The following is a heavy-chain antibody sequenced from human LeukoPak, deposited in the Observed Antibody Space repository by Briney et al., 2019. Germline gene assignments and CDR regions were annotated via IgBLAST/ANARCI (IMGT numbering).Heavy chain of an antibody. CDR3: ARPGYSYGYHAFDI. D-gene: IGHD5-18*01. CDR2: IYYSGST. J-gene: IGHJ3*02. CDR1: GGSISSYY. Sequence: PSETLSLTCTVSGGSISSYYWSWIRQLPGKGLEWIGYIYYSGSTNYNPSLKSRVTISVDTSKNQFSLKLSSVTAADTAVYYCARPGYSYGYHAFDIWGQGTMVTVSS. V-gene: IGHV4-59*01.